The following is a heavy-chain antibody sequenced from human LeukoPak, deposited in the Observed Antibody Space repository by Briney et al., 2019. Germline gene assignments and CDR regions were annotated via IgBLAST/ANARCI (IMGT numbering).Heavy chain of an antibody. CDR1: GGSISSYY. J-gene: IGHJ4*02. CDR2: IYYSGST. CDR3: ALTGAYGGYEGYFDY. D-gene: IGHD5-12*01. V-gene: IGHV4-59*01. Sequence: SETLSLTCTVSGGSISSYYWSWIRQPPGKGLEWIGYIYYSGSTNYNPSLKSRVTISVDTSKNQFSLKLSSVTAADTAVYYCALTGAYGGYEGYFDYWGQGTLVTVSS.